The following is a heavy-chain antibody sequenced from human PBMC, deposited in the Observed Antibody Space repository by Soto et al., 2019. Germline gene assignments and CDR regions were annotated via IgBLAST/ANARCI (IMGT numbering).Heavy chain of an antibody. J-gene: IGHJ6*02. CDR2: IYYSGST. D-gene: IGHD6-6*01. CDR1: GGSISSSRYY. Sequence: LSLTCTVSGGSISSSRYYWGWIRQPPGKGLEWIGSIYYSGSTYYNPSLKSRVTISVDTSKNQFSLKLSSVTAADTAVYYCARLSSSSALTPRGGMDVWGQGTTVTVSS. V-gene: IGHV4-39*01. CDR3: ARLSSSSALTPRGGMDV.